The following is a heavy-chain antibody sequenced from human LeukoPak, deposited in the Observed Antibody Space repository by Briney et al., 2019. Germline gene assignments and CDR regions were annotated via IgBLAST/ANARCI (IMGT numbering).Heavy chain of an antibody. V-gene: IGHV4-34*01. Sequence: PSETLSLTCAVYGGSFSGYYWSWIRQPPGKGLEWIGEINHSGSTNYNPSLKSRVTISVDTSKNQFSLKLSSVTAADTAVYYCARDRYCSSTSCDSRWFDPWGQGTLVTVSS. CDR3: ARDRYCSSTSCDSRWFDP. CDR2: INHSGST. D-gene: IGHD2-2*02. J-gene: IGHJ5*02. CDR1: GGSFSGYY.